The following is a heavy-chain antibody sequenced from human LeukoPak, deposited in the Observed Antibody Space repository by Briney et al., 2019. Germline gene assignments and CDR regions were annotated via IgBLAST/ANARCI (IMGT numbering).Heavy chain of an antibody. V-gene: IGHV4-39*01. J-gene: IGHJ3*02. CDR2: IYYSGST. Sequence: SETLSHTCTVSGGSISSSSYYWGWIRQPPGKGLEWIGSIYYSGSTYYNPSLKSRVTISVDTSKNQFSLKLSSVTAADTAVYYCARQLYYYDREAAGDFDIWGQGTMVTVSS. CDR3: ARQLYYYDREAAGDFDI. CDR1: GGSISSSSYY. D-gene: IGHD3-22*01.